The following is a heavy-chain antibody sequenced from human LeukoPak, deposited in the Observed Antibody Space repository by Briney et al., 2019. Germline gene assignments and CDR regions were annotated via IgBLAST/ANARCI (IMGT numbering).Heavy chain of an antibody. J-gene: IGHJ4*02. D-gene: IGHD3-3*01. CDR3: AKEGDDFWSGPNY. Sequence: WGSLRLSCAASGFTVSSNYMSWVRQAPGKGLEWVSAISGSGGSTYYADSVKGRFTISRDNSKNTLYLQMNSLRAEDTAVYYCAKEGDDFWSGPNYWGQGTLVTVSS. V-gene: IGHV3-23*01. CDR1: GFTVSSNY. CDR2: ISGSGGST.